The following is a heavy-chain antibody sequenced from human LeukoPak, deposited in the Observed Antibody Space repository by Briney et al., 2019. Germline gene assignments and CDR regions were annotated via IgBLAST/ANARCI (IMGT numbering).Heavy chain of an antibody. CDR1: GFTFSSYW. D-gene: IGHD1-26*01. Sequence: GGSLRLSCAASGFTFSSYWMHWVRQAPGKGLVWVSRINSDGSSTSYADSVKGRFTISRDNAKNTLYLQMNSLRAEDTAVYYCASDPLSGSYYRVFDYWGQGTLVTVSS. V-gene: IGHV3-74*01. CDR2: INSDGSST. CDR3: ASDPLSGSYYRVFDY. J-gene: IGHJ4*02.